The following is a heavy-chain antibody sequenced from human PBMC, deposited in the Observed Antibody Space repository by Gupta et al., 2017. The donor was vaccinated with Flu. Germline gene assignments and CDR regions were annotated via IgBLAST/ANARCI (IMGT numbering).Heavy chain of an antibody. CDR2: IGGGGHTT. J-gene: IGHJ4*02. CDR3: AKDRSGNPAIDY. CDR1: GLTFSDYA. Sequence: EVQLLESGGGLVQPGGSLRLSCAASGLTFSDYAMNWVRQAPGKRLEWVSTIGGGGHTTNYADSVMGRFTISRDNSKNTLYLQMNSLRGDDTAIYYCAKDRSGNPAIDYWGQGTLVTVSA. V-gene: IGHV3-23*01. D-gene: IGHD6-13*01.